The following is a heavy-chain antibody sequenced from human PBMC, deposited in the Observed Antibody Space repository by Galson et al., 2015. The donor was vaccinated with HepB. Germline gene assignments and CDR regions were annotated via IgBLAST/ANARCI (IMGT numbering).Heavy chain of an antibody. J-gene: IGHJ6*03. CDR1: GGSISSYY. Sequence: ETLSLTCTVSGGSISSYYWSWIRQPPGKGLEWIGYIYYSGSTNYNPSLKSRVTISVDTSKNQFSLKLSSVTAADTAVYYCARGEYSSFTEHYYYYMDVWGKGTTVTVSS. CDR3: ARGEYSSFTEHYYYYMDV. V-gene: IGHV4-59*08. CDR2: IYYSGST. D-gene: IGHD6-6*01.